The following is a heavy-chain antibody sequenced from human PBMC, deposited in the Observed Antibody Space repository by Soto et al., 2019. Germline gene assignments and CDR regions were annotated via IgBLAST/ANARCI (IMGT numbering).Heavy chain of an antibody. V-gene: IGHV4-4*07. CDR2: IYTSGST. J-gene: IGHJ6*02. CDR1: GGSISSYY. D-gene: IGHD2-15*01. CDR3: ARDSQYCSGGSCYNYYYYGMDV. Sequence: SETLSLTCTVSGGSISSYYWSWIRQPAGKGLEWIGRIYTSGSTNYNPSLKSRVTMSVDTSKNQFSLKLSSVTAADTAVYYCARDSQYCSGGSCYNYYYYGMDVWGQGTTVTVSS.